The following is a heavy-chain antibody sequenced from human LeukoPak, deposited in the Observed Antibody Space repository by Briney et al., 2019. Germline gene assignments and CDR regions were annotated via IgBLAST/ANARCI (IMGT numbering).Heavy chain of an antibody. Sequence: GESLKISCKGSGYSFTNYWIGWVRQMPGKGLEWMGIIYPGDSETRYSPSLQGQVTISADKSISTAYLQWSSLKASDTAMYYCARHAPETSLDYWGQGTLVTVSS. CDR2: IYPGDSET. CDR1: GYSFTNYW. V-gene: IGHV5-51*01. CDR3: ARHAPETSLDY. J-gene: IGHJ4*02.